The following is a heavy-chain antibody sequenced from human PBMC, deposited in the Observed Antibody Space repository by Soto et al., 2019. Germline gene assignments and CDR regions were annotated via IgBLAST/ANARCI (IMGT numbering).Heavy chain of an antibody. J-gene: IGHJ4*02. V-gene: IGHV1-69*06. CDR2: IIPIFGTA. D-gene: IGHD5-18*01. CDR1: GGTFSSYA. CDR3: ARSGGGYSYGYLDY. Sequence: WASVKVSCKASGGTFSSYAISWVRQAPGQGLEWMGGIIPIFGTANYAQKFQGRVTITADKSTSTAYMELSSLRSEDTAVYYCARSGGGYSYGYLDYWGQGTLVTVSS.